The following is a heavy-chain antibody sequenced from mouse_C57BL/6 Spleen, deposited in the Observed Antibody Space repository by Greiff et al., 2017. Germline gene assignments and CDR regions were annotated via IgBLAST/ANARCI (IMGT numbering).Heavy chain of an antibody. J-gene: IGHJ1*03. CDR2: IDPEDGDT. CDR1: GFNIKDYY. CDR3: AREWDWYFDV. V-gene: IGHV14-2*01. Sequence: VQLQQSGAELVKPGASVKLSCTASGFNIKDYYMHWVKQRTEQGLEWIGRIDPEDGDTNYAPKFQGKATITADTSSNTAYLQLSSLTSEDTAVYYCAREWDWYFDVWGTGTTVTVSS.